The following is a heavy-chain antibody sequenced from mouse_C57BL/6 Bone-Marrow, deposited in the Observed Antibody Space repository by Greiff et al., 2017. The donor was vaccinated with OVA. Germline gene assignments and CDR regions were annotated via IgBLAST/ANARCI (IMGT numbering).Heavy chain of an antibody. CDR2: IYPRSGNT. D-gene: IGHD1-1*01. Sequence: QVQLQQPGAELARPGASVKLSCKASGYTFTSYGISWVKQRTGQGLEWIGEIYPRSGNTYYNEKFKGKATLTADKSSSTAYMELRSLTSEDSAVXFCAREGYYGSSYGGCFDCWGQGAALTV. J-gene: IGHJ2*01. V-gene: IGHV1-81*01. CDR3: AREGYYGSSYGGCFDC. CDR1: GYTFTSYG.